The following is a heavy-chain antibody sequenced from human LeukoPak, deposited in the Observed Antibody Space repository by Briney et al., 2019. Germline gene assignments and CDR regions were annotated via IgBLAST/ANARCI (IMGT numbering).Heavy chain of an antibody. Sequence: GGSLRLSCAASGFTVSSNYMSWVRQAPGKGLEWVSVIYSGGSTYYADSVKGRFTISRDNSKNTLYLQMNSLRAEDTAVYYCARHPPPTRSFGVVIAPFDPWGQGTLVTVSS. CDR1: GFTVSSNY. CDR2: IYSGGST. CDR3: ARHPPPTRSFGVVIAPFDP. D-gene: IGHD3-3*01. V-gene: IGHV3-66*04. J-gene: IGHJ5*02.